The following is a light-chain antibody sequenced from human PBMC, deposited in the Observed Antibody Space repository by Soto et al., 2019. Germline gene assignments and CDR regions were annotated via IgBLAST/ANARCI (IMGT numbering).Light chain of an antibody. CDR1: QSVTSSY. Sequence: EIVLTQSPGTLSLSPGERATLSCRASQSVTSSYLAWYQQKPGQAPRLLIYGASSRATGIPDRFSGSGSVTDFTLTISRLEPEDFAVYYWQQYGRSPFTFGGGTKVEIK. CDR3: QQYGRSPFT. J-gene: IGKJ4*01. CDR2: GAS. V-gene: IGKV3-20*01.